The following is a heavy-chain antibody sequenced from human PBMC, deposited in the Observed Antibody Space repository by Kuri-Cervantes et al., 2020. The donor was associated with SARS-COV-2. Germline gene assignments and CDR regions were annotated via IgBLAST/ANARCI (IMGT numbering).Heavy chain of an antibody. J-gene: IGHJ4*02. Sequence: GGSLRLSCAASGFTFSSYAMSWVRQAPGKGLEWVSAISGSGGSTYYADSVEGRFTISRDNSKNTLYLQTNSLRAEYTAVYYCAKEGGDGDYADYYFDYWGQGTLVTVSS. CDR2: ISGSGGST. V-gene: IGHV3-23*01. D-gene: IGHD4-17*01. CDR1: GFTFSSYA. CDR3: AKEGGDGDYADYYFDY.